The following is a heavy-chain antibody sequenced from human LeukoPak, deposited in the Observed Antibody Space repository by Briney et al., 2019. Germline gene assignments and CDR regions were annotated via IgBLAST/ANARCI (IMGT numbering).Heavy chain of an antibody. V-gene: IGHV3-53*01. CDR1: GFTVSTNY. Sequence: PGGSLRLSCAASGFTVSTNYMSWVRLAPGKGLEWVSIIYSGGSTSYADSVKGRFTISRDISKNTLFLQMSSLRAEDTAVYYCARCPRIYDSSGYYLVEYFDLWGRGTLVTVSS. D-gene: IGHD3-22*01. CDR2: IYSGGST. J-gene: IGHJ2*01. CDR3: ARCPRIYDSSGYYLVEYFDL.